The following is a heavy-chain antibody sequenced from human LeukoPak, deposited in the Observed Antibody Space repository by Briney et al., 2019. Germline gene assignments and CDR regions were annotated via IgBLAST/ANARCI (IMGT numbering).Heavy chain of an antibody. V-gene: IGHV4-61*01. Sequence: RASETLSLTCAVSGGSMRTGLYYWSWIRQPPGKGLEWIGYIYYSGSTNYNPSLKSRVTISVDTSKNQFSLKLSSVTAADTAVYYCARGVTMVRGVIDYYMDVWGKGTTVTVSS. CDR3: ARGVTMVRGVIDYYMDV. CDR1: GGSMRTGLYY. J-gene: IGHJ6*03. CDR2: IYYSGST. D-gene: IGHD3-10*01.